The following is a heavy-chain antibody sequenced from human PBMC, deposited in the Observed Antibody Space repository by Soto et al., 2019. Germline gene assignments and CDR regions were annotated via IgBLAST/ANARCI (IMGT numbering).Heavy chain of an antibody. V-gene: IGHV3-23*01. J-gene: IGHJ4*02. CDR3: TTRMTAHFDY. D-gene: IGHD2-21*02. Sequence: LGLSCVASGFTFSHYTLNWVRRAPGKGLEWVSTISDRPTGHTHYAESVRGRFTISRDDSRDTVFLQMDSLRAEDTAVYYCTTRMTAHFDYWGQGVLVTVSS. CDR2: ISDRPTGHT. CDR1: GFTFSHYT.